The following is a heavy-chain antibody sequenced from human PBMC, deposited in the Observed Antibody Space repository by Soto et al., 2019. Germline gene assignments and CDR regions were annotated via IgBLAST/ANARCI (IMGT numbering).Heavy chain of an antibody. Sequence: QVQLVQSGAEVKKHGASVKVSCKASGYTFTGYYMHWVRQAPGQGLEWMGWINPNSGGTNYAQKFQGWVTMTRDTSISTAYMELSRLRSDDTAVYYCARDRCSSTSCYQSGDAFDIWGQGTMVTVSS. J-gene: IGHJ3*02. CDR3: ARDRCSSTSCYQSGDAFDI. V-gene: IGHV1-2*04. CDR1: GYTFTGYY. CDR2: INPNSGGT. D-gene: IGHD2-2*01.